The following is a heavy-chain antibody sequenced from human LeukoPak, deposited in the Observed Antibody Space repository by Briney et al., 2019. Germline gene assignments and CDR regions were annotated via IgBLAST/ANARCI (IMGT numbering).Heavy chain of an antibody. CDR2: ISGSGGST. Sequence: GGSLRLSCAASGFTFSSYAMSWVRQAPGKGLEWVSAISGSGGSTYYADSVKGRFTISRDNSKNTLYLQMNSLRAEDTAVYHCAKDNEITYYDILTGLWYFDYWGQGILVTVSS. D-gene: IGHD3-9*01. J-gene: IGHJ4*02. V-gene: IGHV3-23*01. CDR3: AKDNEITYYDILTGLWYFDY. CDR1: GFTFSSYA.